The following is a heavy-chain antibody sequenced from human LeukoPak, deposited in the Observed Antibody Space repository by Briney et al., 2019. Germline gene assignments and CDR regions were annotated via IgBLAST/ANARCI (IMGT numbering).Heavy chain of an antibody. V-gene: IGHV4-34*01. CDR2: INHSGVT. Sequence: SKTLSLTCAVYGGSFNDYYWSWIRQAPGKGLEWIGEINHSGVTNYNPSLKSRVSISIDTSVKQFLLRLNPVTAADTAVYYCARERASNNHNNWLDPWGQGTLVTVSS. CDR3: ARERASNNHNNWLDP. CDR1: GGSFNDYY. J-gene: IGHJ5*02. D-gene: IGHD1-14*01.